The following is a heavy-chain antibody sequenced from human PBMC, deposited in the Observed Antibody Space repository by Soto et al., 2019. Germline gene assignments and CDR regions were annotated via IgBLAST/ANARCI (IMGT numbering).Heavy chain of an antibody. V-gene: IGHV5-51*01. CDR2: IYPGDSDT. D-gene: IGHD4-17*01. Sequence: GESLKISCQSSGYTFSNFWIGWVRQLPGKGLEWMGIIYPGDSDTRYSPSFQGQVTISADKSISTAYLQRSSLKASDTAMYYCARFLTITVTSYYYYYYGMDVWGQGTTVTVSS. J-gene: IGHJ6*02. CDR3: ARFLTITVTSYYYYYYGMDV. CDR1: GYTFSNFW.